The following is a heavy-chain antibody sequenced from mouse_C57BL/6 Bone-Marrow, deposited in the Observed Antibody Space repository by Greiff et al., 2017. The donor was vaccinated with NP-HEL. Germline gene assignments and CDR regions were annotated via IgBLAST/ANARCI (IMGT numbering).Heavy chain of an antibody. J-gene: IGHJ4*01. CDR2: ISDGGSYT. Sequence: EVQLVESGGGLVKPGGSLKLSCAASGFTFSSYAMSWVRQTPEKRLEWVATISDGGSYTYYPDNVKGRFTISRDNAMNNLYLQMSHLKSEDTAMYYCAREKGSSSGGYAMDYWGQGTSVTVSS. V-gene: IGHV5-4*01. CDR3: AREKGSSSGGYAMDY. CDR1: GFTFSSYA. D-gene: IGHD1-1*01.